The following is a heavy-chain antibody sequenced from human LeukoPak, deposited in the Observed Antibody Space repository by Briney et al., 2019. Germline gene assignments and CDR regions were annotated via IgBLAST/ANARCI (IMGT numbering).Heavy chain of an antibody. CDR1: GFTVSSNY. CDR3: TADGSYTYDY. V-gene: IGHV3-15*01. CDR2: IKSKTDGGTT. Sequence: GGSLRLSCAASGFTVSSNYMSWVRQAPGKGLEWVGRIKSKTDGGTTDYAAPVKGRFTISRDDSKNTLYLQMNSLKTEDTAVYYCTADGSYTYDYWGQGTLVTVSS. J-gene: IGHJ4*02. D-gene: IGHD1-26*01.